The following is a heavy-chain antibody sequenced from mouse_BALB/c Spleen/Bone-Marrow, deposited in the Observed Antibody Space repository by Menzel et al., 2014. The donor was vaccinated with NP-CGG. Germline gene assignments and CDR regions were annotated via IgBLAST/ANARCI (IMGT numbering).Heavy chain of an antibody. CDR3: ARHTLYYYPSDY. CDR2: ISSGGDNT. J-gene: IGHJ2*01. Sequence: DVKLVESGGGLVKPGGSLKLSCAASGFAFSSYDMSWVRQTPEKRLEWVAFISSGGDNTYYPDTVKGRFTISGDNAKDALYLQMSSLKSEDTAKYYCARHTLYYYPSDYWGQGTTPTVSS. CDR1: GFAFSSYD. V-gene: IGHV5-12-1*01. D-gene: IGHD1-1*01.